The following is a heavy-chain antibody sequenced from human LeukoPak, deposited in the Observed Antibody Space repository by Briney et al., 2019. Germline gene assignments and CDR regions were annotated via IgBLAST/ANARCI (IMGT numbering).Heavy chain of an antibody. CDR1: GGSISSYY. CDR2: IYYSGST. CDR3: ARGDGGYSRVSDRNWFDL. J-gene: IGHJ5*02. Sequence: SETLSLTCTVSGGSISSYYWNWIRQPPGKGLEWIGYIYYSGSTNYNPSLKSRVTISADTSKNQFSLKLYSVTAADTAVYYCARGDGGYSRVSDRNWFDLWGQGTLVTVSS. D-gene: IGHD6-13*01. V-gene: IGHV4-59*01.